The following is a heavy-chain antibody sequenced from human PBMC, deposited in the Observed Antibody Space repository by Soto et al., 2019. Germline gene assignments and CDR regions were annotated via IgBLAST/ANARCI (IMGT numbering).Heavy chain of an antibody. J-gene: IGHJ4*02. Sequence: SETLSLTCAVSGGSISSGGYSWSWILQPPGKGLEWIGYIYHSGSTYYNPSLKSRVTISVDKSKNQFSLKLSSVTAADTAVYYCARIAAAGTNFYYWGQGTLVTVDS. D-gene: IGHD6-13*01. CDR1: GGSISSGGYS. CDR3: ARIAAAGTNFYY. CDR2: IYHSGST. V-gene: IGHV4-30-2*01.